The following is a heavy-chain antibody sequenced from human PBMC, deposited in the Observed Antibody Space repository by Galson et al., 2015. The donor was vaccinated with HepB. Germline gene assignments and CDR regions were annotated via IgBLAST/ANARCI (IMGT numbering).Heavy chain of an antibody. D-gene: IGHD2-21*01. Sequence: SLRLSCAASGFSFSPNAMSWVRQAPGKGLEWVSGISDNGSTTYYSDSVKGRFTISRDNSKNTLYLQMNSLRAEDTAVYYCAKEVDGDFDYWGQGTLVTVSS. CDR1: GFSFSPNA. CDR2: ISDNGSTT. J-gene: IGHJ4*02. V-gene: IGHV3-23*01. CDR3: AKEVDGDFDY.